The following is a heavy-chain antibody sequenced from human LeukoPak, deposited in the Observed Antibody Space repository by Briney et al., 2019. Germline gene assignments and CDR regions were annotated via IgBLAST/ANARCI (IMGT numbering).Heavy chain of an antibody. CDR2: IATAGDT. Sequence: GGSLRLSCAASGFTFSSYDMYWVRQPIGKGLEWVSAIATAGDTFYPASVKGRFTISRENAKNSLYLQMSSLTAGDTAVYYCARALPRGHAFDIWGQGTMVTVSS. CDR3: ARALPRGHAFDI. CDR1: GFTFSSYD. J-gene: IGHJ3*02. V-gene: IGHV3-13*01.